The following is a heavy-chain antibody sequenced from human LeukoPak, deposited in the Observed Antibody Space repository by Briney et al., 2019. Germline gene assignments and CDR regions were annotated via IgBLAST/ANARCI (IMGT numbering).Heavy chain of an antibody. CDR2: IRSSDSTT. CDR3: ARDTFEPLVIDF. D-gene: IGHD6-13*01. V-gene: IGHV3-48*04. CDR1: GFSFSRYG. Sequence: GGSLRLSCAASGFSFSRYGMKWVRQAPGKGLEWLSYIRSSDSTTYYADSVKGRFTISRDNAKNSLYLQMNSLRAEDRGVYYCARDTFEPLVIDFWGQGTLVTVSS. J-gene: IGHJ4*02.